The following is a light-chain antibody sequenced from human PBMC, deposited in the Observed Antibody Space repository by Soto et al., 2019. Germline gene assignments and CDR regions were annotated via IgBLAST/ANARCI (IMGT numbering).Light chain of an antibody. J-gene: IGLJ2*01. CDR1: SSNIGSNP. CDR2: RNN. V-gene: IGLV1-44*01. Sequence: QSVLTQPPSASGTPGQRVTISCSGSSSNIGSNPVNWFQQLPGTAPKLLIYRNNQRPSGVPDRISGSKSGTSASLAISGLQSEDEADYYCAAWDDSLNGVVFGGGTK. CDR3: AAWDDSLNGVV.